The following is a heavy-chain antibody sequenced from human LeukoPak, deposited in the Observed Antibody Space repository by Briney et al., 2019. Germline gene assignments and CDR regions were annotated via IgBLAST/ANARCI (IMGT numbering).Heavy chain of an antibody. CDR3: ARPAYSTSCLFDP. J-gene: IGHJ5*02. CDR1: GGSISSSSYY. D-gene: IGHD2-2*01. V-gene: IGHV4-39*01. CDR2: VFYSGNT. Sequence: SETLSLTCTVSGGSISSSSYYWGWIRQPPGKGLEWIGGVFYSGNTYYNPSLKSRVTISVDTSKNQFSLKLSSVTAADTAVYYCARPAYSTSCLFDPWGQGTLVTVSS.